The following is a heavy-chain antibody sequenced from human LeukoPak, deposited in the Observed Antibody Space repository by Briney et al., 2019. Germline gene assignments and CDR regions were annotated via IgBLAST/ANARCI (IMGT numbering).Heavy chain of an antibody. D-gene: IGHD1-26*01. CDR3: AGRSXTYYYGMDV. J-gene: IGHJ6*02. V-gene: IGHV3-11*01. CDR2: ISSSGSTI. Sequence: GGSLRLSCAASGFTFSDYYMSWIRQAPGKGLEWVSYISSSGSTIYYADSVKGRFTISRDNAKNSLYLQMNSLRAEDTAVYYCAGRSXTYYYGMDVWGQGTTVTVSX. CDR1: GFTFSDYY.